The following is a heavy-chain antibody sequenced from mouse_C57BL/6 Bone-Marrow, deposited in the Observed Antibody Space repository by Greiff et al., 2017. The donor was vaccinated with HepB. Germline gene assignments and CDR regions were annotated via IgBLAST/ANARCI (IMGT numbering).Heavy chain of an antibody. D-gene: IGHD1-1*01. CDR1: GFTFSSYG. CDR3: ARHGGASYYYGSRREYFDV. Sequence: EVQLQESGGDLVKPGGSLKLSCAASGFTFSSYGMSWVRQTPDKRLEWVATISSGGSYTYYPDSLKGRFTISRDNAKNTQYLQISSLKSEDTAMYYCARHGGASYYYGSRREYFDVWGTGTTVTVSS. CDR2: ISSGGSYT. J-gene: IGHJ1*03. V-gene: IGHV5-6*01.